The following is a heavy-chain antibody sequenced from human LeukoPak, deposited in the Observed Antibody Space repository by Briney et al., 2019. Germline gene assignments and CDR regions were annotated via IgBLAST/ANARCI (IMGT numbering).Heavy chain of an antibody. V-gene: IGHV1-3*01. D-gene: IGHD4-17*01. CDR3: ARDSATVTTPYFDY. Sequence: RASVKVSCKASGYTFTSYAMHWVRQAPGQRLEWMGWINAGNGNTKYSQKFQGWVTMTRDTSISTAYMELSRLTYDDTAVYYCARDSATVTTPYFDYWGQGSLVTVSS. CDR1: GYTFTSYA. J-gene: IGHJ4*02. CDR2: INAGNGNT.